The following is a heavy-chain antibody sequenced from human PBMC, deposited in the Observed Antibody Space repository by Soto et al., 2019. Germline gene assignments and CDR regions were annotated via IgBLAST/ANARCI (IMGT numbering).Heavy chain of an antibody. CDR3: ARTNYGDDFWFDP. V-gene: IGHV4-39*01. CDR1: DDSISSRDYY. J-gene: IGHJ5*02. CDR2: IYYSGSS. D-gene: IGHD4-17*01. Sequence: SETLSLTCTVSDDSISSRDYYWGWIRQPPGKGLEWIGNIYYSGSSYYNPSLKSRVTISVDTSKNQFSLKLTSVTAADTAVYYCARTNYGDDFWFDPWGRGTLVTVSS.